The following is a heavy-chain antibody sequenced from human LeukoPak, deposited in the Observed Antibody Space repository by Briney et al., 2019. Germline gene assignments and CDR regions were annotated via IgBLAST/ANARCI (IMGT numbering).Heavy chain of an antibody. Sequence: SETLSLTCAVYGGSFSGYYWSWIRQPPGGGLEWIGYISASGTTNYNPSLKSRVTMSVDTSKNQFSLKLSSVTAADTAVYYCARLPNDAFDFWGQGTMVTVSS. J-gene: IGHJ3*01. CDR1: GGSFSGYY. CDR3: ARLPNDAFDF. CDR2: ISASGTT. V-gene: IGHV4-4*09.